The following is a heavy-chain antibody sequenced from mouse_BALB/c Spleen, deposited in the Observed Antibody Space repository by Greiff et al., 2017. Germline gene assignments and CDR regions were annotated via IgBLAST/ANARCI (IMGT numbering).Heavy chain of an antibody. V-gene: IGHV1-80*01. D-gene: IGHD2-1*01. CDR1: GYAFSSYW. Sequence: QVQLKQSGAELVRPGSSVKISCKASGYAFSSYWMNWVKQRPGQGLEWIGQIYPGDGDTNYNGKFKGKATLTADKSSSTAYMQLSSLTSEDSAVYFCARRYYGNYGDYFDYWGQGTTLTVSS. CDR2: IYPGDGDT. J-gene: IGHJ2*01. CDR3: ARRYYGNYGDYFDY.